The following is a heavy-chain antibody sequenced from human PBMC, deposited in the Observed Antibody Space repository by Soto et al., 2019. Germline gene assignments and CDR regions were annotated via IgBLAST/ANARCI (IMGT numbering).Heavy chain of an antibody. D-gene: IGHD2-2*01. CDR3: GTGRSEVVPGAMDT. CDR1: GDSFSNYY. Sequence: QVQLQESGPGLVKPSETLSLSCTVSGDSFSNYYCSWVRKSAGKGLGWIGRIYPTGSTTYNPSLKRRLTMSVDTSKNHFSRRRTPMTAADTAVNYCGTGRSEVVPGAMDTWGQGTLVTVSS. V-gene: IGHV4-4*07. CDR2: IYPTGST. J-gene: IGHJ5*02.